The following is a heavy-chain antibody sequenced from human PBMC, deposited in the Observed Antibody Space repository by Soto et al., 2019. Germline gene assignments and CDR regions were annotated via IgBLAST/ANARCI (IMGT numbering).Heavy chain of an antibody. D-gene: IGHD2-2*01. CDR2: IRSKAYGGTT. V-gene: IGHV3-49*04. J-gene: IGHJ5*02. Sequence: GESLKISCTASGFTFGDYAMSWVRQAPGKGLEWVGFIRSKAYGGTTEYAASVKGRFTISRDDSKSIAYLQMNSLKTEDTAVYYCTRGGRYCSSTSCYRNWFDPWGQGTLVTVSS. CDR1: GFTFGDYA. CDR3: TRGGRYCSSTSCYRNWFDP.